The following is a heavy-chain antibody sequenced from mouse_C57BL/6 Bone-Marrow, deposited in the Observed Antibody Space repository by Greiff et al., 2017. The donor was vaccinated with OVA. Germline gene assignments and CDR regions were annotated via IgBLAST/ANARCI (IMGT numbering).Heavy chain of an antibody. CDR3: TRDYYGCPFDY. D-gene: IGHD1-1*01. J-gene: IGHJ2*01. CDR2: ISSGGDYI. V-gene: IGHV5-9-1*02. CDR1: GFTFSSYA. Sequence: EVMLVESGEGLVKPGGSLKLSCAASGFTFSSYAMSWVRQTPEKRLEWVAYISSGGDYIYYADTVKGRFTISRDNARNTLYLQMSSLTSEDTAMYYCTRDYYGCPFDYRGQGTTLTVSS.